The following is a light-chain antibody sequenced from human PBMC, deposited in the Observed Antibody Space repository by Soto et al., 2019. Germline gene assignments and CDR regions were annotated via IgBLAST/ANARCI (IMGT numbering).Light chain of an antibody. CDR1: SGDIGAYDH. J-gene: IGLJ3*02. V-gene: IGLV2-14*03. CDR2: DVT. CDR3: SSSTHSNTVV. Sequence: QSALTQPASVSGSPGQSVILSCSGTSGDIGAYDHVAWFQQHPGEVPKLLLRDVTNRPSGVSGRFSGSKSGNTAYLTISGLRPEDEADYYCSSSTHSNTVVFGGGPKVTVL.